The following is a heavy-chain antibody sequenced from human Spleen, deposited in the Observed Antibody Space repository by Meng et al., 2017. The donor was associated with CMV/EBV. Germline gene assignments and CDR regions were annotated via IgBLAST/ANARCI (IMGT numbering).Heavy chain of an antibody. CDR1: GYTFTGYY. V-gene: IGHV1-2*02. D-gene: IGHD3-3*01. Sequence: ASVKVSCKASGYTFTGYYMHWVRQAPGQGLEWMGWINPNSGGTNYAQKFQGRVTMTRDTSISTAYMDLSRLRSDDTAVYYCARGIFGVVSGMGVWGQGTTVTVSS. CDR3: ARGIFGVVSGMGV. J-gene: IGHJ6*02. CDR2: INPNSGGT.